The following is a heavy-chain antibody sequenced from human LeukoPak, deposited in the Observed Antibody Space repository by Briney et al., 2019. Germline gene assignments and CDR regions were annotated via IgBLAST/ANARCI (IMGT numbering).Heavy chain of an antibody. D-gene: IGHD5-12*01. CDR1: GGSISSYY. CDR2: IYYSGST. J-gene: IGHJ4*02. Sequence: SETLTLTCTVSGGSISSYYWSWIRQPQGKGLEWIGYIYYSGSTNYNPSLKSRVTISVDTPKNQFSLKLSSVTAADTAVYYCARTYSGYDWSVDYWGQGTLVTVSS. CDR3: ARTYSGYDWSVDY. V-gene: IGHV4-59*01.